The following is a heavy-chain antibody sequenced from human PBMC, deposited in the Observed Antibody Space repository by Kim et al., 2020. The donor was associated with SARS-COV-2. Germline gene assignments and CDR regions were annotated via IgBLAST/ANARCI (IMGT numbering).Heavy chain of an antibody. V-gene: IGHV3-11*04. CDR3: ARDFPFEAYYYYGMDV. J-gene: IGHJ6*02. Sequence: SVKGRFTISRDNAKNSLYLQMNSLRAEDTAVYYCARDFPFEAYYYYGMDVWGQGTTVTVSS.